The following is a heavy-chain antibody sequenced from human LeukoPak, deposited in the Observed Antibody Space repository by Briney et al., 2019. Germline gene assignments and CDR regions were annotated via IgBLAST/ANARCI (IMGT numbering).Heavy chain of an antibody. CDR3: ARDSGGGTYDFSD. D-gene: IGHD3-3*01. J-gene: IGHJ4*02. CDR1: GHTFTSYD. Sequence: GASVKVSCKASGHTFTSYDINWVRQATGQGLEWMGWMNPNNDNTGYAQKFQGRVTMTRNTSISTAYMELISLRSEDTAVYYCARDSGGGTYDFSDWGQGTLVTVSS. CDR2: MNPNNDNT. V-gene: IGHV1-8*01.